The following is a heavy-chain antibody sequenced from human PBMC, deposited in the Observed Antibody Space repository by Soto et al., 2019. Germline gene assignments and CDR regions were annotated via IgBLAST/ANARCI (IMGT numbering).Heavy chain of an antibody. D-gene: IGHD6-19*01. Sequence: QVQLVESGGGLVKPGGSLRLSCAASGFTFSDYYMSWIRQAPGKGLEWVSYISSSSSYTNYADSVKGRFTISRDNAKNSLYLHMYSLRAEDTAVYYCPRVAVAGTEIDYWGQGTLVTVSS. CDR3: PRVAVAGTEIDY. V-gene: IGHV3-11*06. CDR2: ISSSSSYT. J-gene: IGHJ4*02. CDR1: GFTFSDYY.